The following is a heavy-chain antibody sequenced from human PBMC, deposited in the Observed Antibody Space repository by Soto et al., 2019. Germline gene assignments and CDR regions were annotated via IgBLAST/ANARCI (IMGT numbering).Heavy chain of an antibody. CDR3: ARPFSGQVLVYFDY. V-gene: IGHV5-51*01. D-gene: IGHD6-19*01. CDR1: GYSFRSYW. CDR2: IYPGDSDT. J-gene: IGHJ4*02. Sequence: PGESLKISCKTSGYSFRSYWIGWVRQMSGKGLEWMGIIYPGDSDTRYSPSFQGQVTISADKSISTAYLQWSSLKASDTAMYYCARPFSGQVLVYFDYWGQGTLVTVSS.